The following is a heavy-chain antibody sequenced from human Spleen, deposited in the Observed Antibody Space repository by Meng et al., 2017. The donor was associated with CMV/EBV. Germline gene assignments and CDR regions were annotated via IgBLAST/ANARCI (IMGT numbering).Heavy chain of an antibody. CDR1: GFTFSSYD. CDR2: ISGNGGRT. J-gene: IGHJ6*02. D-gene: IGHD5-18*01. Sequence: GESLKISCAGSGFTFSSYDMSWVRQAPGKGLEWISIISGNGGRTYYADSVKGRFTISRDNAKNSLYLQMNSLRAEDTAVYYCARDPGDTIDYYYGMDVWGQGTTVTVSS. CDR3: ARDPGDTIDYYYGMDV. V-gene: IGHV3-23*01.